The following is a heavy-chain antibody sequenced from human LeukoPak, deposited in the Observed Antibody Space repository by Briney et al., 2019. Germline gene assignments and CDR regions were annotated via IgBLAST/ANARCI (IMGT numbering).Heavy chain of an antibody. CDR3: ARKGYYYDSSGYSVAVDY. V-gene: IGHV3-66*01. Sequence: GGSLRLSCAASGFTVSSNYMSWVRQAPGKGPEWVSVIYSGGNTYYADSVKGRFTISRDNSKNTLYLQMNSLRAEDTAVYYCARKGYYYDSSGYSVAVDYWGQGTLVTVSS. CDR1: GFTVSSNY. J-gene: IGHJ4*02. CDR2: IYSGGNT. D-gene: IGHD3-22*01.